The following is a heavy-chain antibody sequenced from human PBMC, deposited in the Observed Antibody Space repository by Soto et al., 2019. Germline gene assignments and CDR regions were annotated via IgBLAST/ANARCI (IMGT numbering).Heavy chain of an antibody. J-gene: IGHJ6*02. D-gene: IGHD2-2*01. CDR2: LKSDGRDT. CDR1: GFSFHDNW. V-gene: IGHV3-74*01. Sequence: GSLRLSCAASGFSFHDNWMHWVRQVPGKGLMWVSRLKSDGRDTIYADSVKGRFTVSRDSAKNTLYLQMNSLRVEDTAVYYCVREMPVPIRGGYYYYSVLDAWGQGTTVTVSS. CDR3: VREMPVPIRGGYYYYSVLDA.